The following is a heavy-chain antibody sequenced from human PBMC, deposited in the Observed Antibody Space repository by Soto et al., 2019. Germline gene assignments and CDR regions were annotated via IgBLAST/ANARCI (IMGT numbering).Heavy chain of an antibody. CDR2: TYYRSKWYN. D-gene: IGHD2-2*01. CDR1: GDSFSSNGVA. J-gene: IGHJ6*02. CDR3: ARQGYCSSTSCDPYYYYGMDV. V-gene: IGHV6-1*01. Sequence: SQTLSLTCAISGDSFSSNGVAWNWIRQSPSRGLEWLGRTYYRSKWYNDYAVSVKSRITVNPDTSKNQFSLQLSSVTPEDTAMYYCARQGYCSSTSCDPYYYYGMDVWGQGTTVTVSS.